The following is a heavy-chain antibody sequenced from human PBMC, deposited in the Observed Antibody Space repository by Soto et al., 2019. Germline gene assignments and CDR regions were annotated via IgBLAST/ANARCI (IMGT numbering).Heavy chain of an antibody. J-gene: IGHJ6*03. CDR1: GYTFTSYD. D-gene: IGHD6-13*01. CDR2: MNPNSGNT. V-gene: IGHV1-8*01. CDR3: ARGRRIAAAVSNGSSNSSYYYYMDV. Sequence: VKVSCKASGYTFTSYDINWVRQATGQGLEWMGWMNPNSGNTGYAQKFQGRVTMTRNTSISTAYMELSSLRSEDTAVYYCARGRRIAAAVSNGSSNSSYYYYMDVWGKGTTVTV.